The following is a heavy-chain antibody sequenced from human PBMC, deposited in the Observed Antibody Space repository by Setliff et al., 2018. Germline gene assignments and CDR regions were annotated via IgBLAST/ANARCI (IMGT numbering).Heavy chain of an antibody. CDR2: ISGYNGNT. Sequence: ASVKVSCKASGGTFSSYVISWVREAPGQGLEWMGWISGYNGNTDYAQNLQGRVTMTIDTSTSTAYMELRSLTSDDTAVYYCARHGSSGKFDASDIWGQGTMVTVSS. V-gene: IGHV1-18*01. CDR1: GGTFSSYV. J-gene: IGHJ3*02. CDR3: ARHGSSGKFDASDI. D-gene: IGHD3-10*01.